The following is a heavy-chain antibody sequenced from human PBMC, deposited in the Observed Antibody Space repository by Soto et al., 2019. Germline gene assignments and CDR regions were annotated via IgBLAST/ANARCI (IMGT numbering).Heavy chain of an antibody. V-gene: IGHV3-30-3*01. CDR2: ISYDGSNK. CDR3: ARVIYPQKSSSWRNYYYYGMDV. D-gene: IGHD6-13*01. CDR1: GFTFSSYA. J-gene: IGHJ6*02. Sequence: QVQLVESGGGVVQPGRSLRLSCAASGFTFSSYAMHWVRQAPGKGLEWVAVISYDGSNKYYADSVKGRFTISRDNSKNXXYXQXXSLRAEDTAVYYCARVIYPQKSSSWRNYYYYGMDVWGQGTTVTVSS.